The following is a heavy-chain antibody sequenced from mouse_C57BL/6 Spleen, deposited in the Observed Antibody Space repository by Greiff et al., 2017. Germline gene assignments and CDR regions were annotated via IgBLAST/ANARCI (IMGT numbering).Heavy chain of an antibody. Sequence: VQLKESGAELVRPGASVKLSCTASGFNIKDDYMHWVKQRPEQGLEWIGWIDPENGDTEYASKFQGKATITADTSSNTAYLQLSSLTSEDTAVYYCTTKIRDYFDYWGQGTTLTVSS. CDR1: GFNIKDDY. CDR3: TTKIRDYFDY. J-gene: IGHJ2*01. V-gene: IGHV14-4*01. CDR2: IDPENGDT.